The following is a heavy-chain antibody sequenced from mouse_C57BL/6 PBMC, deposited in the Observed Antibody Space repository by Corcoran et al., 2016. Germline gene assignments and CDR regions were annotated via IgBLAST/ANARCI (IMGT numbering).Heavy chain of an antibody. Sequence: QIQLVQSGPELKKPGETVKISCKASGYTFTTYGMSWVKQAPGKGLKWMGWINTYSGVPTYADDFKGRFAFSLETSASTAYLQINNLKNVDTATYFCARHWDVGYWGQGTTLTVSS. CDR3: ARHWDVGY. V-gene: IGHV9-3*01. CDR1: GYTFTTYG. D-gene: IGHD4-1*01. CDR2: INTYSGVP. J-gene: IGHJ2*01.